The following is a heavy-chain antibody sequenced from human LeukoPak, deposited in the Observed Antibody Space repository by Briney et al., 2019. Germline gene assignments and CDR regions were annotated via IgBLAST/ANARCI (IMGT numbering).Heavy chain of an antibody. CDR3: ARGEGLIVSSGWYYY. D-gene: IGHD6-19*01. V-gene: IGHV1-2*02. CDR1: GYTFTGYY. CDR2: INPNSGGT. J-gene: IGHJ4*02. Sequence: ASVKVSRKASGYTFTGYYMHWVRQAPGQGLEWMGWINPNSGGTNYAQKFQGRVTMTRDTSISTAYMELSRLRSDDTAVYYCARGEGLIVSSGWYYYWGREPWSPSPQ.